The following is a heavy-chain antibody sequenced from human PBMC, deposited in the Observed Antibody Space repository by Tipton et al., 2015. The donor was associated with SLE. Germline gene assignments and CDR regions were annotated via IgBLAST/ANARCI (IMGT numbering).Heavy chain of an antibody. CDR3: ARDGHDSGSFGAFDI. D-gene: IGHD3-10*01. CDR1: GFTFSSYG. J-gene: IGHJ3*02. CDR2: ISYDGSNK. V-gene: IGHV3-30*03. Sequence: SLRLSCAASGFTFSSYGMHWVRQAPGKGLEWVAVISYDGSNKYYADSVKGRFTISRDNSKNTLYLQMNSLRAEDTAVYYCARDGHDSGSFGAFDIWGQGTMVTVSS.